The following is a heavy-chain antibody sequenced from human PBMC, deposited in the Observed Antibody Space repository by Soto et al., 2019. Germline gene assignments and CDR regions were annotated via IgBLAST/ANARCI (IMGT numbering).Heavy chain of an antibody. CDR1: GGSISGYS. D-gene: IGHD6-19*01. CDR2: IHYSGGT. CDR3: ARRTKYGTAWYPDF. Sequence: QVHLQESGPGLVKPSETLSLTCAVSGGSISGYSWSWIRQPPGKGLEWIGNIHYSGGTNYNPSLKSRVTISLETSKTQFSLQLTSVTAADTAVYYCARRTKYGTAWYPDFWGQGTLVTVSS. J-gene: IGHJ4*02. V-gene: IGHV4-59*08.